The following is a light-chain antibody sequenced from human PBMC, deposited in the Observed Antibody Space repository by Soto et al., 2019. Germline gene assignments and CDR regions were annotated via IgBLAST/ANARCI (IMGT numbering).Light chain of an antibody. V-gene: IGKV1-39*01. CDR2: AAS. CDR1: QSISSY. J-gene: IGKJ1*01. Sequence: DIQMTQSPSSLSAPVGDRVTITCRASQSISSYLNWYQQKPGKAPKLLIYAASSLQSGVPSRFSGSGSGTDFTLTISSLQPEDFETYYCQQSYSTPVTFGQGTKVEIK. CDR3: QQSYSTPVT.